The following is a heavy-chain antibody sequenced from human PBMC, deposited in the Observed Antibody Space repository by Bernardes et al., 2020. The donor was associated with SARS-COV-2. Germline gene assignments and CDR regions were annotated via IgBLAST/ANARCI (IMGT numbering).Heavy chain of an antibody. Sequence: GGSLRLSCVASGFPFRNYWMSWVRQAPGKELEWVANIKQDGTEKNYVDSVKGRFTISRDNAKNSVFLQMNSLRDEDSAVYYCAREYTPDYGGQGTLVTVSS. CDR3: AREYTPDY. CDR2: IKQDGTEK. V-gene: IGHV3-7*01. CDR1: GFPFRNYW. D-gene: IGHD2-15*01. J-gene: IGHJ4*02.